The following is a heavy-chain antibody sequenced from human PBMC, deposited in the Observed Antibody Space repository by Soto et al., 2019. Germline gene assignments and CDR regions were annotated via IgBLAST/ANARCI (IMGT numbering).Heavy chain of an antibody. V-gene: IGHV4-30-2*01. CDR1: GGSISSGGYS. J-gene: IGHJ4*02. CDR2: IYHSGST. CDR3: ARVPAY. Sequence: QLQLQESGSGLVKPSQTLSLTCAVSGGSISSGGYSWSWIRQPPGKGLEWIAYIYHSGSTYYNPSRXRXFTISVDRSKNQFSLKLSSVTAADTAVYYCARVPAYWGQGTLVAVSA.